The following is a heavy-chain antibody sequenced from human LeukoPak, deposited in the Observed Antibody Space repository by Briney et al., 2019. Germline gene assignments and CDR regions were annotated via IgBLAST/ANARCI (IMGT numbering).Heavy chain of an antibody. CDR2: MNPNSGNT. CDR1: GYTFTGYY. V-gene: IGHV1-8*02. CDR3: ARADIVVVPAASNYYYYGTDV. J-gene: IGHJ6*02. Sequence: GASVKVSCKASGYTFTGYYMHWVRQAPGQGLEWMGWMNPNSGNTGYAQKFQGRVTMTRNTSISTAYMELSSLRSEDTAVYYCARADIVVVPAASNYYYYGTDVWGQGTTVTVSS. D-gene: IGHD2-2*01.